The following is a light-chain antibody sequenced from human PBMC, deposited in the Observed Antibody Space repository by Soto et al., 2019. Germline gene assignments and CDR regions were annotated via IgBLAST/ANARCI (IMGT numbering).Light chain of an antibody. Sequence: DIQMTQSPSTLSASVGDRVTITCRASQSINNWLAWYQQKPGKAPNLLIYKASSLESGVPSRFSGSGSGTEFTFTVSSLQPDDFATYYCRQHDSHPFTFGGGTKVEIK. CDR3: RQHDSHPFT. CDR1: QSINNW. V-gene: IGKV1-5*03. CDR2: KAS. J-gene: IGKJ4*01.